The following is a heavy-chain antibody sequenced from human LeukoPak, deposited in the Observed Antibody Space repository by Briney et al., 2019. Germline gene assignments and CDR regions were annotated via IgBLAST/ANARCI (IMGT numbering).Heavy chain of an antibody. CDR3: ARVMTTVITDAFDI. V-gene: IGHV1-69*04. J-gene: IGHJ3*02. Sequence: SVKVSCKASGGTFSSYAISWVRQAPGQGLEWMGRIIPILGIANYAQKFQGRVTITADKSTSTAYMELSSLRSEDTAVYYCARVMTTVITDAFDIWGQGQWSPSLQ. D-gene: IGHD4-23*01. CDR1: GGTFSSYA. CDR2: IIPILGIA.